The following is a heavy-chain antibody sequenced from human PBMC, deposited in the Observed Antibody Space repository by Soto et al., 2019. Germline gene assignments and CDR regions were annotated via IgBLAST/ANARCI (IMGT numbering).Heavy chain of an antibody. CDR2: IYYSGST. D-gene: IGHD2-21*02. J-gene: IGHJ6*02. V-gene: IGHV4-31*03. CDR3: ARVCGGDCHYGMDV. CDR1: GGSISSGGYY. Sequence: QVQLQESGPGLVKPSQTLSLTCTVSGGSISSGGYYWSWIRQHPGKGLEWIGYIYYSGSTYYNPSLTSRVTPXVXTXXNQCSLKLSSVTAADTAVYYCARVCGGDCHYGMDVWGQGTTVTVSS.